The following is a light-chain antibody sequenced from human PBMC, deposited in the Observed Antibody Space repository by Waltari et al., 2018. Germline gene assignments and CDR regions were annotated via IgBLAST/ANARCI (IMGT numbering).Light chain of an antibody. CDR1: QSISTF. CDR3: QESVSTPKGT. V-gene: IGKV1-39*01. CDR2: AAS. Sequence: DIQMTQSPSSLSASVGDRVTITCRASQSISTFLNWYQQKEGRAPKLLSYAASTLQRGVPSRCSGSGAGSDFTLTISSLQPEDSATYHCQESVSTPKGTFGPGTKVEIK. J-gene: IGKJ3*01.